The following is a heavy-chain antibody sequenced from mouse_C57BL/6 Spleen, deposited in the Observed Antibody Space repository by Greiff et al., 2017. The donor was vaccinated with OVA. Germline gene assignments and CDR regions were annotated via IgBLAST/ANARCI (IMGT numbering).Heavy chain of an antibody. CDR1: GYTFTSYW. CDR2: IDPSASYT. CDR3: ARCDYGNYVKFFDY. J-gene: IGHJ2*01. D-gene: IGHD2-1*01. V-gene: IGHV1-50*01. Sequence: QVQLQQPGAELVKPGASVKLSCKASGYTFTSYWMQWVKQRPGQGLEWIGEIDPSASYTNYTPKFKGKATLTVDTSSSTAYMQLSSLTSEDSAVYYCARCDYGNYVKFFDYWGKGTTLTVSS.